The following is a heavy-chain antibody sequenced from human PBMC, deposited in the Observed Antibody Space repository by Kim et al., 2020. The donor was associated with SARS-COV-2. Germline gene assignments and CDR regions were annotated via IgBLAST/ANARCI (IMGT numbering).Heavy chain of an antibody. CDR3: AKESGSGSYYAWTYYYYVMDV. J-gene: IGHJ6*02. D-gene: IGHD3-10*01. CDR1: GFTFSSYG. CDR2: ISYDGSNK. V-gene: IGHV3-30*18. Sequence: GGSLRLSCAASGFTFSSYGMHWVHQAPGKGLEWVAVISYDGSNKYYADSVKGRFTISRDNSKNTLYLQMNSLRAEDTAVYYCAKESGSGSYYAWTYYYYVMDVWGQGTTVTVSS.